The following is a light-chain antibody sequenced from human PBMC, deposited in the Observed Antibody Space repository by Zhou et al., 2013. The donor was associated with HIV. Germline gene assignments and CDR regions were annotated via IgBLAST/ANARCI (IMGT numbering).Light chain of an antibody. CDR3: QQRTNWPPLS. J-gene: IGKJ4*01. CDR2: DAS. Sequence: EIVLTQSPGTLSLSPGERATLSCRASQSIDSGHLAWYQQRPGQTPRLLFSDASTRAAGIPDRFSGSGSGTDFTLTISRLEPEDFATYYCQQRTNWPPLSFGGGPRW. V-gene: IGKV3D-20*02. CDR1: QSIDSGH.